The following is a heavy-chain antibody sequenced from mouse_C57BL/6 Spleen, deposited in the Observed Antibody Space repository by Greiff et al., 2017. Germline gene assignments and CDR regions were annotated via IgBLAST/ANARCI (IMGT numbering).Heavy chain of an antibody. CDR1: GFTFSSYT. Sequence: EVNVVESGGGLVKPGGSLKLSCAASGFTFSSYTMSWVRQTPEKRLEWVATISGGGGNTYYPDSVKGRFTISRDNAKNTLYLQMSSLRSEDTALYYCARQRYSNPYAMDYWGQGTSVTVSS. J-gene: IGHJ4*01. CDR3: ARQRYSNPYAMDY. CDR2: ISGGGGNT. D-gene: IGHD2-5*01. V-gene: IGHV5-9*01.